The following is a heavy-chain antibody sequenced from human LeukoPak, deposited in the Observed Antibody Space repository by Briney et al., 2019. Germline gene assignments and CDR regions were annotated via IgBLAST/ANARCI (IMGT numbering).Heavy chain of an antibody. CDR3: ARRGSVETPISNWEWWY. J-gene: IGHJ4*02. V-gene: IGHV1-18*01. CDR1: GYTFTTYG. Sequence: ASVKVSCKASGYTFTTYGISWLREAPGQGLEWMAWISTYNGDTNYTQKFQGILTLTTDTSTSTVYMELRSLRSDDTAVYYCARRGSVETPISNWEWWYWGQGTLVTVSS. CDR2: ISTYNGDT. D-gene: IGHD5-18*01.